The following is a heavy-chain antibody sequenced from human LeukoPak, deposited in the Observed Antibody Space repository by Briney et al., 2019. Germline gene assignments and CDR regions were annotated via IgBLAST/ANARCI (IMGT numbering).Heavy chain of an antibody. CDR2: INHSGST. J-gene: IGHJ4*02. D-gene: IGHD1-26*01. CDR3: ARLHEYSGSYAY. CDR1: GGSFSGYY. V-gene: IGHV4-34*01. Sequence: PSETLSLTCAVYGGSFSGYYWSWIRQPPGKGLEWIGEINHSGSTNYNPSLKSRVTISVGTSKNQFSLKLSSVTAADTAVYYCARLHEYSGSYAYWGQGTLVTVSS.